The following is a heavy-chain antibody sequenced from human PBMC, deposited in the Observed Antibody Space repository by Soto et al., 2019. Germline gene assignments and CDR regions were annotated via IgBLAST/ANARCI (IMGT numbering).Heavy chain of an antibody. CDR3: AGNLLEYRSRWTFDY. D-gene: IGHD6-13*01. CDR2: SIPILGTA. Sequence: SVKVSCKASGRTFSSYAISWVRQAPAQGLEGVGGSIPILGTANYPQKFQGRVTLTAYKSTKTADMELSGLRPEGTAVLYCAGNLLEYRSRWTFDYWGQGTLVTVSS. CDR1: GRTFSSYA. V-gene: IGHV1-69*10. J-gene: IGHJ4*02.